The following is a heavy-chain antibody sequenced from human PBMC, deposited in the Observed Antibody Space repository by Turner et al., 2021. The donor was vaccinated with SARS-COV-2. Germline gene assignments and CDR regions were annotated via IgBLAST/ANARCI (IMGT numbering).Heavy chain of an antibody. J-gene: IGHJ4*02. D-gene: IGHD6-13*01. CDR3: ARFPCEMQQYPFDY. Sequence: QVQLVQSGAEVKKPGASVKVSCKASGYTFTGYYMHWVRQAPGQGLEWMGWINPNSGGTNYSQKFQGRVSMTRDTSISTAYMELTRLRSDDTAVDYCARFPCEMQQYPFDYWGQGTRVTVSS. CDR1: GYTFTGYY. V-gene: IGHV1-2*02. CDR2: INPNSGGT.